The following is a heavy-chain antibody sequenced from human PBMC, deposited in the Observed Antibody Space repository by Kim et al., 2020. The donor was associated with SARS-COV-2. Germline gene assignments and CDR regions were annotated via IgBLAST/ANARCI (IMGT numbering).Heavy chain of an antibody. V-gene: IGHV4-31*02. D-gene: IGHD4-17*01. CDR3: AREVYGDYSFDY. Sequence: YYTPSLKSRVTISVDTSKNQFSLKLSSVTAADTAVYYCAREVYGDYSFDYWGQGTLVTVSS. J-gene: IGHJ4*02.